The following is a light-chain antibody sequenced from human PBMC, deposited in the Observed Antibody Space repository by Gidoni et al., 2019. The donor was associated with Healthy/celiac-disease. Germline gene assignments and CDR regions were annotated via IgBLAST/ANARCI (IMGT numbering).Light chain of an antibody. CDR3: QVWDSSSDHVV. CDR1: NIGSKS. Sequence: SYVLTPPPSVSVAPGQTARITCGGNNIGSKSVHWYQQKPGQAPVLVVYDDSARPSGIPERFSGSNSGNTATLTISRVEAGDEADYYCQVWDSSSDHVVFGGGTKLTVL. V-gene: IGLV3-21*02. J-gene: IGLJ2*01. CDR2: DDS.